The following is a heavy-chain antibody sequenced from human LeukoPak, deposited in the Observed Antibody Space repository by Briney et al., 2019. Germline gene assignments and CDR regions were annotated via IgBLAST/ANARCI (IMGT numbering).Heavy chain of an antibody. CDR3: ARDVAVAGVGAFDI. Sequence: ASVKVSRKASGYTFISYDINWVRQATGQGLEWMGWMNPNSGNTGYAQKFQGRVTMTRNTSISTAYMELSSLRSEDTAVYYCARDVAVAGVGAFDIWGQGTMVTVSS. D-gene: IGHD6-19*01. V-gene: IGHV1-8*01. CDR2: MNPNSGNT. CDR1: GYTFISYD. J-gene: IGHJ3*02.